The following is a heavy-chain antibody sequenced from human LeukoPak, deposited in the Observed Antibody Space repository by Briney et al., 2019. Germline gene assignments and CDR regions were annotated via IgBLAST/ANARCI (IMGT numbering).Heavy chain of an antibody. CDR3: AIDILALEGDYLFDY. J-gene: IGHJ4*02. D-gene: IGHD4-17*01. CDR2: IIPIFGTA. V-gene: IGHV1-69*05. CDR1: GGTFSSYA. Sequence: SVKVSCKASGGTFSSYAISWVRQAPGQGLEWMGRIIPIFGTANYAQKFQGRVTITTDESTSTAYMELSSLRSEDTAVYYCAIDILALEGDYLFDYWGQGTLVTVSS.